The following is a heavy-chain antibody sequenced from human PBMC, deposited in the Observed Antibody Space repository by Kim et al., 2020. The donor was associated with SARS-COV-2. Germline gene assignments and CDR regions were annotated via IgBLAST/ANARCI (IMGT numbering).Heavy chain of an antibody. CDR1: GYIFTTYH. J-gene: IGHJ4*02. D-gene: IGHD6-13*01. Sequence: ASVKVSCKTSGYIFTTYHVHWVRQAPGEGLEWMGIISPLTGETTYAQKFQGGVTLTTDTSTSTAYMDLGSLRSEDTAVYYCARDFDGSWSLDYWGQGTLVTVSS. CDR3: ARDFDGSWSLDY. CDR2: ISPLTGET. V-gene: IGHV1-46*01.